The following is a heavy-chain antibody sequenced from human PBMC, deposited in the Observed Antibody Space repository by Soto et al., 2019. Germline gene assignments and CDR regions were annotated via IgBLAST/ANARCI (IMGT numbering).Heavy chain of an antibody. Sequence: PSETLSLTCTVSGGSISGYYWSWIRQPPGKGLEWIGEINHSGSTNYNPSLKSRVTISVDTSKNQFSLKLSSVTAADTAVYYCARGSGSWYNWFDPWGQGTLVTVSS. CDR2: INHSGST. CDR1: GGSISGYY. D-gene: IGHD6-13*01. CDR3: ARGSGSWYNWFDP. V-gene: IGHV4-34*01. J-gene: IGHJ5*02.